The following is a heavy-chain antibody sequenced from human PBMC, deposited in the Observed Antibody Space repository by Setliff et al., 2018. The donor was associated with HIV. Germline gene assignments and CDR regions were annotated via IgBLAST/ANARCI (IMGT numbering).Heavy chain of an antibody. V-gene: IGHV1-2*02. CDR1: GYPFADHY. Sequence: ASVKVSCKSSGYPFADHYLHWVRQAPGQGLQWMGWINPRSGVTKYAQSFQGRFIMTTDTTINTAYMQLERLTSDDTALYYCARDSGTNDHFLSPYYGALDFWGLGTLVTVSS. J-gene: IGHJ4*02. CDR3: ARDSGTNDHFLSPYYGALDF. CDR2: INPRSGVT. D-gene: IGHD3-3*02.